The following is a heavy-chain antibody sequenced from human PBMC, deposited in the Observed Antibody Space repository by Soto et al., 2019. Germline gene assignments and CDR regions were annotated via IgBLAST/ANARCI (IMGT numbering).Heavy chain of an antibody. D-gene: IGHD2-8*02. CDR1: GFAFGGYG. CDR2: ISFDGRKE. V-gene: IGHV3-30*18. Sequence: QVQLVESGGRVVQPGRSLRLSCAASGFAFGGYGVHWVRQAPGKGLGWVAFISFDGRKEYYADPVKGRFTVSRDDSGSKLYLQMNNVGPQDTAVYYCAKDLSYSTDWPYFDSRGQGTLVIVS. CDR3: AKDLSYSTDWPYFDS. J-gene: IGHJ4*02.